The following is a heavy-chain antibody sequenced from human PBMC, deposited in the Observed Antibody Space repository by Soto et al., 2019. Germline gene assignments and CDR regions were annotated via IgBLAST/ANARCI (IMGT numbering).Heavy chain of an antibody. CDR1: GGSISSSSYY. Sequence: SETLSLTCTVSGGSISSSSYYWGWIRQPPGKGLEWIGSIYYSGSTYYNPSLKSRVTISVDTSKNQFSLKLSSVTAADTAVYYCARQGVMSKKIDYWGQGTLVTVSS. J-gene: IGHJ4*02. CDR2: IYYSGST. CDR3: ARQGVMSKKIDY. D-gene: IGHD2-21*01. V-gene: IGHV4-39*01.